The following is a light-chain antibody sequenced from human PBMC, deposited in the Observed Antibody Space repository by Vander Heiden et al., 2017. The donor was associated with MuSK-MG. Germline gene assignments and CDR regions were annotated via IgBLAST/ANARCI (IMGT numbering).Light chain of an antibody. CDR1: QSVDTH. J-gene: IGKJ1*01. Sequence: EIVMAQCPATLSVSAGERATLSCRASQSVDTHLAWYQQKPGQAPRLLIYGASTRATGIPATFSGSGSGTDFTLTISSLQSEDFAVYYCQQNHNWPATFGQGTKVEIK. V-gene: IGKV3-15*01. CDR3: QQNHNWPAT. CDR2: GAS.